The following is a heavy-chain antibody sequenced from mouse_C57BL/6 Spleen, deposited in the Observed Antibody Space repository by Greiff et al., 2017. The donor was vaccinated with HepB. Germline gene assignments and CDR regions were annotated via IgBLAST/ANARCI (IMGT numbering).Heavy chain of an antibody. CDR1: GYAFSSYW. CDR2: IYPGDGDT. J-gene: IGHJ2*01. CDR3: ARSLLLYYFDY. Sequence: LLESGAELVKPGASVKISCKASGYAFSSYWMNWVKQRPGKGLEWIGQIYPGDGDTNYNGKFKGKATLTADKSSSTAYMQLSSLTSEDSAVYFCARSLLLYYFDYWGQGTTLTVSS. D-gene: IGHD1-1*01. V-gene: IGHV1-80*01.